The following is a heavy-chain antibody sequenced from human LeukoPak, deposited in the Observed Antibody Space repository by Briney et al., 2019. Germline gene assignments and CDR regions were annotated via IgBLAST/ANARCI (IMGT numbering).Heavy chain of an antibody. Sequence: ASVKVSCKASGYTFTGYYMHWVRPAPGQGLAWMGWINPNSGGTNYAQKFQGRVTMTRDTSISTAYMELSRLRSDDTAVYYCGRGRIIMIVVVIRDNWFDPWGQGTLVTVSS. CDR1: GYTFTGYY. J-gene: IGHJ5*02. CDR3: GRGRIIMIVVVIRDNWFDP. D-gene: IGHD3-22*01. CDR2: INPNSGGT. V-gene: IGHV1-2*02.